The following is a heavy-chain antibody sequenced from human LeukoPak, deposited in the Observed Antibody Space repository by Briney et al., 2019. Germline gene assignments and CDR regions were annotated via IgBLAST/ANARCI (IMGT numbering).Heavy chain of an antibody. Sequence: GGSLRLSCVASGFIFTDYYMAWIRQAPGKGLEWVSAISGSGGSTYYADSVKGRFTISRDNSKNTLYLQMNSLRAEDTAVYYCAKEAPDYYDSSGPLGNWGQGTLVTVSS. D-gene: IGHD3-22*01. J-gene: IGHJ4*02. CDR3: AKEAPDYYDSSGPLGN. CDR1: GFIFTDYY. V-gene: IGHV3-23*01. CDR2: ISGSGGST.